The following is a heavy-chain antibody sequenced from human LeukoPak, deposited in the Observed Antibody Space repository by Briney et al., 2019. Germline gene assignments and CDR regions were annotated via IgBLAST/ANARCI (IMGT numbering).Heavy chain of an antibody. D-gene: IGHD5-18*01. J-gene: IGHJ6*03. V-gene: IGHV3-11*04. CDR2: ISSSGSTI. CDR1: GFTFSDYY. Sequence: GGSLRLSCAASGFTFSDYYMSWIRQAPGKGLEWVSYISSSGSTIYYADSVKGRFTISRDNAKNSLYLQMNSLRAEDTAVYYCARDTGYSYGYVYYYYMDVWGKGTTVTVSS. CDR3: ARDTGYSYGYVYYYYMDV.